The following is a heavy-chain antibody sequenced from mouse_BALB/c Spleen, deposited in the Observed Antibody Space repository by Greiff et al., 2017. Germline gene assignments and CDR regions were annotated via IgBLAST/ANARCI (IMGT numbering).Heavy chain of an antibody. Sequence: EVQGVESGGGLVKPGGSLKLSCAASGFTFSSYAMSWVRQTPEKRLEWVATISSGGSYTYYPDSVKGRFTISRDNAKNTLYLQMSSLRSEDTAMYYCARQKYGNYYAMDYWGQGTSVTVSS. CDR2: ISSGGSYT. D-gene: IGHD2-10*02. CDR3: ARQKYGNYYAMDY. J-gene: IGHJ4*01. CDR1: GFTFSSYA. V-gene: IGHV5-9-3*01.